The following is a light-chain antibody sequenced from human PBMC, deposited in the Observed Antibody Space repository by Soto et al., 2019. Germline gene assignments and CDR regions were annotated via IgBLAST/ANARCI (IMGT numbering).Light chain of an antibody. Sequence: DIQMTQSPSTLSASVGDRVTITCRASQSISSWLAWYQQKPGAAPKHLIYEASTLERGVPSRFSGSRSGTEFTLTVSSLQPDDFAPYYCQQYNDSFPYTFGQGTKLEIK. CDR1: QSISSW. CDR3: QQYNDSFPYT. CDR2: EAS. J-gene: IGKJ2*01. V-gene: IGKV1-5*03.